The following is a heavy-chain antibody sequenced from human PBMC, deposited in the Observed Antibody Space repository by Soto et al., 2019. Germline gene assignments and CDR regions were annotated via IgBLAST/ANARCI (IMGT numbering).Heavy chain of an antibody. Sequence: LRLSCAASGFTFSSYAMSWVRQAPGKGLEWVSAISGSGGSTYYADSVKGRFTISRDNSKNTLYLQMNSLRAEDTAVYYCAKMLRFLEWSQPDYWGQGTLVTVSS. CDR3: AKMLRFLEWSQPDY. J-gene: IGHJ4*02. V-gene: IGHV3-23*01. CDR2: ISGSGGST. D-gene: IGHD3-3*01. CDR1: GFTFSSYA.